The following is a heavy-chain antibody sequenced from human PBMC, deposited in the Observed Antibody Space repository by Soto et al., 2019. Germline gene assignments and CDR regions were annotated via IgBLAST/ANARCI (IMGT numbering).Heavy chain of an antibody. CDR2: ISGSGGST. Sequence: GGSLRLSCAASGFTFSSYAMSWVRQAPGKGLEWVSAISGSGGSTYYADSVKGRFTISRDNSKNTLYLQMNSLRAEDTAVYYCAKVHESSSGWFFRRYFDYWGQGTLVTVSS. CDR3: AKVHESSSGWFFRRYFDY. V-gene: IGHV3-23*01. J-gene: IGHJ4*02. D-gene: IGHD6-19*01. CDR1: GFTFSSYA.